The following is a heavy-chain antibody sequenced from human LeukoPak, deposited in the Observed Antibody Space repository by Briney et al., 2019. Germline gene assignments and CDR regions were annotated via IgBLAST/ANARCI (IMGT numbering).Heavy chain of an antibody. CDR2: IYHSGTT. Sequence: SETLSLTCTVSGGSISSGISYWSWIRQRPGQGLEWIGYIYHSGTTYYSPSLKSRVIISVDTSKNQFSLKLSSVTAADTAVYYCARDSRDGYNHFDSWGQGTLVTVSS. V-gene: IGHV4-31*03. CDR1: GGSISSGISY. J-gene: IGHJ4*02. D-gene: IGHD5-24*01. CDR3: ARDSRDGYNHFDS.